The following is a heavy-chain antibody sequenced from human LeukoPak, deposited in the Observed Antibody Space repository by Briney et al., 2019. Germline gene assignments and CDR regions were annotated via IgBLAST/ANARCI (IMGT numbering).Heavy chain of an antibody. D-gene: IGHD2-2*01. CDR3: TGRAVPAANLDY. Sequence: SVKVSCKASGDTFNNYPINWVRQAPGQGLEWMGGFIPIFGTPSYAQKFQGRVSITADESASTAYMELSSLRSEDTAVYYCTGRAVPAANLDYWGQGTLVTVSS. V-gene: IGHV1-69*13. CDR1: GDTFNNYP. J-gene: IGHJ4*02. CDR2: FIPIFGTP.